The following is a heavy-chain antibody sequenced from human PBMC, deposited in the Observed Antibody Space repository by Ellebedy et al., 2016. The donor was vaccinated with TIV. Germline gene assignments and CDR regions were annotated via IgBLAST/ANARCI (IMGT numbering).Heavy chain of an antibody. CDR1: GFTFSSYA. V-gene: IGHV3-23*01. J-gene: IGHJ4*02. D-gene: IGHD6-19*01. CDR2: ISGSGGST. CDR3: ARVAGLAVAPNFDD. Sequence: GESLKISXAASGFTFSSYAMSWVRQAPGKGLEWVSAISGSGGSTYYADSVKGRFTISRDNSKNTLYLQMNSLRAEDTAVYYCARVAGLAVAPNFDDWGQGTLSPSPQ.